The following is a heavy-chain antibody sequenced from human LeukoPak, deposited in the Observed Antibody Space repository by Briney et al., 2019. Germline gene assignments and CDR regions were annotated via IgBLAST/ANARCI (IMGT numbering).Heavy chain of an antibody. D-gene: IGHD3-10*01. J-gene: IGHJ4*02. V-gene: IGHV3-72*01. CDR3: ARDDSATYYNLAY. CDR2: IRNKANGYTT. CDR1: GFTFSPHY. Sequence: GGSLRLSCAASGFTFSPHYMDWVRQSPGQGLEWVGLIRNKANGYTTIYAASVKGRFTISRDTSKNTLYLQLNSLRAEDTAVYYCARDDSATYYNLAYWGQGTPVTVSS.